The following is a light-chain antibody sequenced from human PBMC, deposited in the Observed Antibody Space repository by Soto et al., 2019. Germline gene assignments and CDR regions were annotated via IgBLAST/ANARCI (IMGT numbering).Light chain of an antibody. V-gene: IGLV1-40*01. Sequence: QSVLTQPPSVYGAPGQRVTISCTGNNSNLGAGYDVHWYQQLPGAAPKLVIFGNRNRPSGVPERFFGSKSGTSASLAITGLQAEDEADYYCQAYDYSLTAFVFGGGTKLTVL. CDR3: QAYDYSLTAFV. CDR2: GNR. CDR1: NSNLGAGYD. J-gene: IGLJ3*02.